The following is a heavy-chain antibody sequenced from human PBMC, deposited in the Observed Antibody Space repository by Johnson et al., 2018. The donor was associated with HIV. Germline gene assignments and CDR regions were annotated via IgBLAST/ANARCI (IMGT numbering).Heavy chain of an antibody. CDR1: GFTFDDYA. J-gene: IGHJ3*02. CDR3: AKVLLPQDAFDI. CDR2: ISWNSGSI. D-gene: IGHD2/OR15-2a*01. Sequence: VQLVESGGGLVQPGRSLRLSCEASGFTFDDYAMHWVRQAPGKGLEWVSGISWNSGSIGYADSVKGRFTISRDNAKNSLYLQMNSLRAEDTALYYCAKVLLPQDAFDIWGQGTMVTVSS. V-gene: IGHV3-9*01.